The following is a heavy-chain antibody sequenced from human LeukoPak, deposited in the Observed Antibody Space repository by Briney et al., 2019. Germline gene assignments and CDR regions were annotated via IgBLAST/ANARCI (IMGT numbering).Heavy chain of an antibody. V-gene: IGHV3-23*01. Sequence: GGSLRLSCVASGFTFRSHGMNWVRQAPGKGLEWVSGISPNGVITYYADSVKGRFTISRDNSKGTVYLQMNSLRPEDTAVYYCARDRYYYDSSNYSHRLDYWGQGTLVTVSS. CDR3: ARDRYYYDSSNYSHRLDY. D-gene: IGHD3-22*01. J-gene: IGHJ4*02. CDR2: ISPNGVIT. CDR1: GFTFRSHG.